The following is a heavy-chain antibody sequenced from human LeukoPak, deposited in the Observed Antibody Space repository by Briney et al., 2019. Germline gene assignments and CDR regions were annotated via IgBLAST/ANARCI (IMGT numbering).Heavy chain of an antibody. CDR1: GYTFTSYG. V-gene: IGHV1-69*13. J-gene: IGHJ5*02. Sequence: SVKVSCKASGYTFTSYGISWVRQAPGQGLEWMGGIIPIFGTANYAQKFQGRVTITADESTSTAYMELSSLRSEDTAVYYCARAAIAAAGYNWFDPWGQGTLVTASS. CDR2: IIPIFGTA. CDR3: ARAAIAAAGYNWFDP. D-gene: IGHD6-13*01.